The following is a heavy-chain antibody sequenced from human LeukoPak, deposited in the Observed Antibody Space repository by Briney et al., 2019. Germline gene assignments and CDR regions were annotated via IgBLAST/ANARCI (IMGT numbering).Heavy chain of an antibody. CDR1: RFTFSSYG. CDR3: GKDSRWYSDADY. Sequence: GRSLTLSCAASRFTFSSYGMHWVRQAPGKGLEWVAVISYDGSNKYYADSVKGRFTISRDNSKNTLYLQIASRRAENRAVYYCGKDSRWYSDADYWGQRTLATASS. V-gene: IGHV3-30*18. D-gene: IGHD5-24*01. CDR2: ISYDGSNK. J-gene: IGHJ4*02.